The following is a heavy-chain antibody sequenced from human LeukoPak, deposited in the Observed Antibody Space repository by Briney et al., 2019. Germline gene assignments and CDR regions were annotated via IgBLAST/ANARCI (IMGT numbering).Heavy chain of an antibody. J-gene: IGHJ4*02. D-gene: IGHD1-26*01. Sequence: QPGGSLRLSCAASGFTFSTYWMSWVRQAPGKGLEWVANIKQDGNAKYYVDSVKGRFTISRDSAKNSLYLQMNSLRVEDTAVYYCASRIVGTPDYFDYWGQGTLVTVSS. CDR1: GFTFSTYW. CDR2: IKQDGNAK. CDR3: ASRIVGTPDYFDY. V-gene: IGHV3-7*01.